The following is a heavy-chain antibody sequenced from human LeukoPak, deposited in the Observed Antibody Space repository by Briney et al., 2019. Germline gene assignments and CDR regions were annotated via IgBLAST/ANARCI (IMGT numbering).Heavy chain of an antibody. CDR3: ARGPNRPTTVTQRTYYYYYGMGV. CDR2: INHSGST. J-gene: IGHJ6*02. D-gene: IGHD4-17*01. CDR1: GGSFSGYY. Sequence: SETLSLTCAVYGGSFSGYYWSWIRQPPGKGLEWIGEINHSGSTNYNPSLKSRVTISVDTSKNQFSLKLSSVTAADTAVYYCARGPNRPTTVTQRTYYYYYGMGVWGQGTTVTVSS. V-gene: IGHV4-34*01.